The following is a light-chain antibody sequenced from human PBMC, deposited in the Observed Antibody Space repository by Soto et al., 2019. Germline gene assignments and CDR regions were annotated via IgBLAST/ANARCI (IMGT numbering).Light chain of an antibody. CDR2: RDD. CDR1: SSNIGSKF. CDR3: AAWDGRLSGV. Sequence: QSVLTQPPSASGTPGQRVTISCSGSSSNIGSKFVYWYQQLPGTAPKLLIYRDDQRPSGVPDRFSGSKSGTSASLAISGLRSEDEGDYYCAAWDGRLSGVFGGGTKLTVL. J-gene: IGLJ3*02. V-gene: IGLV1-47*01.